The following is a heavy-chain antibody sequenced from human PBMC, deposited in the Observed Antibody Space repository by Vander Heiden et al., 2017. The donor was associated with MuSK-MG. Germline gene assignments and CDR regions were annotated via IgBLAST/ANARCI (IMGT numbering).Heavy chain of an antibody. CDR1: GGSFSGYY. J-gene: IGHJ4*02. Sequence: QVQLQQWGAGLLKPSETLSLTCAVYGGSFSGYYWSWIRQPPGKGLEWIGEINHSGSTNYNPSLKRRVTISVDTSKNQFSLKLSSVTAAETAVYYCARGRYYYGSGSSYIYYFDYWGQGTLVTVSS. CDR3: ARGRYYYGSGSSYIYYFDY. V-gene: IGHV4-34*01. CDR2: INHSGST. D-gene: IGHD3-10*01.